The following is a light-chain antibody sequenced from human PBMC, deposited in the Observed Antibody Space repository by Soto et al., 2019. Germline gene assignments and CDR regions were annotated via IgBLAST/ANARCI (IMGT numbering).Light chain of an antibody. CDR3: SSYTSSSTYV. J-gene: IGLJ1*01. Sequence: QSALTQPASVSGSPGQSITISCTGTSSDVGGYNYVSWYQQHPGKAPKPMIYDVSNRPSGVSNRFSDSKSGNTASLTISGLQAEDEADYYCSSYTSSSTYVFGTGTKVTVL. CDR1: SSDVGGYNY. CDR2: DVS. V-gene: IGLV2-14*01.